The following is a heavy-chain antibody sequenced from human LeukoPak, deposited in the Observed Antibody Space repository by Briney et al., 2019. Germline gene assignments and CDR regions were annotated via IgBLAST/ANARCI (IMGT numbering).Heavy chain of an antibody. CDR2: IAPSDSYT. J-gene: IGHJ5*02. CDR1: GYSFTSYW. D-gene: IGHD3-22*01. V-gene: IGHV5-10-1*01. CDR3: VRQPPGVYDTTQNWFDP. Sequence: GESLKISCKGSGYSFTSYWITWVRQVPGKGLEWMGRIAPSDSYTNYNPSFEGHVTMSVEKSITTVYLQWSSLKASDTAMYYCVRQPPGVYDTTQNWFDPWGQGTLVTV.